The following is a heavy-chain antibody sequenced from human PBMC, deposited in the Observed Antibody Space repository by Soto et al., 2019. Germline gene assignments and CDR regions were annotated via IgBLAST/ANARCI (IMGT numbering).Heavy chain of an antibody. J-gene: IGHJ6*02. CDR3: ARDVFCGGAPACPDMDV. V-gene: IGHV1-18*04. CDR2: ISGYNGNT. Sequence: ASVKVSCKASGYTVSGYSITWVRQAPGQGLEWMGRISGYNGNTNYARTLRDRLTLTTDTSTSTAYMELRSLTSDDTAVYYCARDVFCGGAPACPDMDVWGQGTTVPVSS. D-gene: IGHD2-21*01. CDR1: GYTVSGYS.